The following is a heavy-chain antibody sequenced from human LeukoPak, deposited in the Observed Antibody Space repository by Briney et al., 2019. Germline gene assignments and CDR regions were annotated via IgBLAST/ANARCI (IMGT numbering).Heavy chain of an antibody. J-gene: IGHJ4*02. CDR3: ARGQGWFGELFPVDY. CDR1: GFTFSSYG. V-gene: IGHV3-33*01. Sequence: GGSLRLSCAASGFTFSSYGMHWVRQAPGKGLEWVAVIWYDGSNKYHADSVKGRFTISRDNSKNTLYLQMNSLRAEDTAVYYCARGQGWFGELFPVDYWGQGTLVTVSS. D-gene: IGHD3-10*01. CDR2: IWYDGSNK.